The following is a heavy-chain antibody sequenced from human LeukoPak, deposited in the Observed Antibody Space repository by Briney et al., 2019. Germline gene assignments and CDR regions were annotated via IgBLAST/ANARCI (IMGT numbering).Heavy chain of an antibody. D-gene: IGHD5-24*01. CDR1: GGTFSSYA. Sequence: ASVKVSCKASGGTFSSYAISWVRQAPGQGLEWMGGIIPIFGTANYAQKFQGRVTITADESTSTAYMELSSLRSEDTAVYYCARAPNSDDAFDIWGQGTMVTVSS. CDR3: ARAPNSDDAFDI. CDR2: IIPIFGTA. V-gene: IGHV1-69*13. J-gene: IGHJ3*02.